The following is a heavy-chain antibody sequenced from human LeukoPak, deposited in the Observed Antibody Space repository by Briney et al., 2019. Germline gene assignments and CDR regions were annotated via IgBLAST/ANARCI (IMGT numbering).Heavy chain of an antibody. V-gene: IGHV3-48*02. CDR2: ISSSSSTI. J-gene: IGHJ4*02. CDR3: AREVSVIAAAGTGVDY. CDR1: GFTFSSYS. Sequence: GGSLRLSCAASGFTFSSYSMNWVRQAPGKGLEWVSYISSSSSTIYYADSVKGRFTISRDNAKNSLYLQMNSLRDEDTAVYYCAREVSVIAAAGTGVDYWGQGTLVTVSS. D-gene: IGHD6-13*01.